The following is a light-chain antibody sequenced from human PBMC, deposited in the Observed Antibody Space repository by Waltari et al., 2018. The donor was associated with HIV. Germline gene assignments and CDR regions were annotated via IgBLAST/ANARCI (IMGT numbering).Light chain of an antibody. J-gene: IGLJ2*01. CDR1: SSDVGGYNY. CDR3: SSYTSSSTV. Sequence: QSALTQPASVSGSPGQSITISCTGTSSDVGGYNYVSWYQQHPGKAPKLMIYEVSNRPSGVSNRFSGSKSGNTASLTISGLQAEDEVDYYCSSYTSSSTVFGGGTKLTVL. CDR2: EVS. V-gene: IGLV2-14*01.